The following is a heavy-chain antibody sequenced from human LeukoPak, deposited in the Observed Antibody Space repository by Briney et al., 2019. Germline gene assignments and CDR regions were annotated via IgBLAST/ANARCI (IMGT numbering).Heavy chain of an antibody. J-gene: IGHJ4*02. CDR1: GFTFVDYG. V-gene: IGHV3-20*04. Sequence: GALRLSCATSGFTFVDYGLSWVRRAPGKGLEWLCAINYNGAITDYADSVKGRFTISRDNAKNSLYLRMDSLRAEDTALYYCARDRLGPSFSVSHFDLWGQGTLVTVSS. CDR3: ARDRLGPSFSVSHFDL. D-gene: IGHD3-3*02. CDR2: INYNGAIT.